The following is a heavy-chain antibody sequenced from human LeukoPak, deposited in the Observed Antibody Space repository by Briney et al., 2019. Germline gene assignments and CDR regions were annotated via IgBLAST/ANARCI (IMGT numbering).Heavy chain of an antibody. CDR2: IYYSGST. J-gene: IGHJ5*02. Sequence: SETLSLTCTVSGVSISSGDYYWSWIRQPPGKGLEWIGYIYYSGSTYYNPSLKSRVTISVDTSKNQFSLKLSSVTAADTAVYYCARVMTTVTTWFDPWGQGTLVTVSS. V-gene: IGHV4-30-4*02. D-gene: IGHD4-17*01. CDR3: ARVMTTVTTWFDP. CDR1: GVSISSGDYY.